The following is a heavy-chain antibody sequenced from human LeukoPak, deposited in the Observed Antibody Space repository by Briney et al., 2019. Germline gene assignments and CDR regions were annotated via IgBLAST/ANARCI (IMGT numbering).Heavy chain of an antibody. V-gene: IGHV4-39*01. D-gene: IGHD1-26*01. CDR2: IYYSGST. Sequence: SETLSLTCTVSGGSISSGGYYWSWIRQPPGKGLEWIGSIYYSGSTYYNPSLKSRVTISVDTSKNQFSLKLSSVTAADTAVYYCASHFAGGATNVYYFDYWGQGTLVTVSS. J-gene: IGHJ4*02. CDR3: ASHFAGGATNVYYFDY. CDR1: GGSISSGGYY.